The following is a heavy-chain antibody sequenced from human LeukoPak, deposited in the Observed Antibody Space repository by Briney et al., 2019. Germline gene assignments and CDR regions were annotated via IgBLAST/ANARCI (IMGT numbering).Heavy chain of an antibody. CDR2: ISYDGSNK. V-gene: IGHV3-30*18. CDR1: GFTFSSCG. CDR3: AKDLEDIVLMVYALDY. D-gene: IGHD2-8*01. Sequence: GGSLRLSCAASGFTFSSCGTHWVRQAPGKGLEWVAVISYDGSNKYYADSVKGRFTISRDNSKNTLYLQMNSLRAEDTAVYYCAKDLEDIVLMVYALDYWGQGTLVTVSS. J-gene: IGHJ4*02.